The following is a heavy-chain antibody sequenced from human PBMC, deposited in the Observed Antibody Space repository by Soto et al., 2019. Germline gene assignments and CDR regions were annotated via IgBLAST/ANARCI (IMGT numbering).Heavy chain of an antibody. J-gene: IGHJ6*02. D-gene: IGHD6-13*01. V-gene: IGHV3-23*01. CDR3: ATIAAALGEYYNGIDV. Sequence: EVQLLESGGDLVQPGGSLRLSCAASGFRFSSYAMSWVRQAPGKGLEWMSSISGSVGTTYYADSVKGRITISRDNSKNTVYLQMSGLRAEDTAIYYCATIAAALGEYYNGIDVWGQGTTVSVSS. CDR2: ISGSVGTT. CDR1: GFRFSSYA.